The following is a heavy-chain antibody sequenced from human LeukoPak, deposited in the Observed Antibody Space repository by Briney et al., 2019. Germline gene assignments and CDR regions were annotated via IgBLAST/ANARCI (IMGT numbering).Heavy chain of an antibody. Sequence: GGSLRLSCAASGFTVSSNYMSWVRQAPGKGLEWVSVIYSGGNTFYAASVKGRFTVSRDNSKNTLYLQMTSLRAEDTAVYYCARADYYDSSGYNDYWGQGTLVTVSS. CDR1: GFTVSSNY. J-gene: IGHJ4*02. CDR2: IYSGGNT. V-gene: IGHV3-53*01. CDR3: ARADYYDSSGYNDY. D-gene: IGHD3-22*01.